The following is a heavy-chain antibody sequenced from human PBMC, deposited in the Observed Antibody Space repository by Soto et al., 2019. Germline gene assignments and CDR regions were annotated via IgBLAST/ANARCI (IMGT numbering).Heavy chain of an antibody. CDR3: ARRGSSSWYRPYYYYGMDV. CDR2: IKQDGSEK. CDR1: GFTFSGSA. D-gene: IGHD6-13*01. J-gene: IGHJ6*02. Sequence: EVQLVESGGGLVQPGGSLKLSCAASGFTFSGSAMHWVRQASGKGLEWVANIKQDGSEKYYVDSVKGRFTISRDNAKNSLYLQMNSLRAEDTAVYYCARRGSSSWYRPYYYYGMDVWGQGTTVTVSS. V-gene: IGHV3-7*02.